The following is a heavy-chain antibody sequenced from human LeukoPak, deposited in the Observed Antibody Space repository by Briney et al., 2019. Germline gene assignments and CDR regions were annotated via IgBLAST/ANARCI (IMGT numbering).Heavy chain of an antibody. V-gene: IGHV3-74*01. CDR3: ARSYGMDV. J-gene: IGHJ6*02. Sequence: PGGSLRLSCAASGFTFSTYWMHWVRQAPGKGPVWVSRINSDGSSTTYADSVKGRFTISRDNAKSTLYLQMNSLRAEDTAVYYCARSYGMDVWGQGTRSPSP. CDR2: INSDGSST. CDR1: GFTFSTYW.